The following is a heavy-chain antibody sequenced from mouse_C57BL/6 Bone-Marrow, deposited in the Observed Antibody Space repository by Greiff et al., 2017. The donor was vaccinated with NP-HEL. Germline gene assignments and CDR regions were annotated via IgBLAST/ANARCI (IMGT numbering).Heavy chain of an antibody. J-gene: IGHJ4*01. CDR1: GCTFTNYW. CDR3: ARSRNGNYGMDY. V-gene: IGHV1-63*01. CDR2: IYPGGGYT. D-gene: IGHD2-1*01. Sequence: QVQLQQSGAELVRPGTSVKMSCKASGCTFTNYWIGWAKQRPGHGLEWIGDIYPGGGYTNYNEKFKGKATLTADKSSSTAYMQFSSLTSEDSAIYYCARSRNGNYGMDYWGQGTSVTVSS.